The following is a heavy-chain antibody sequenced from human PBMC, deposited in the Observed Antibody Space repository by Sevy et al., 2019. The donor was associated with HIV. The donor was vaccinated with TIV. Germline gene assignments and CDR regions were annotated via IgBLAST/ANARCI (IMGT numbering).Heavy chain of an antibody. J-gene: IGHJ4*02. Sequence: GGSLRLSCAASGFTFSSYAMSWVRQAPGKGLEWVSAISGSGGSTYYTDSVKGRFTISRDNSKNTLYLQMNSLRAEDTAVYYCAKAESPVVVAATPGYWGQGTLVTVSS. CDR1: GFTFSSYA. V-gene: IGHV3-23*01. CDR2: ISGSGGST. D-gene: IGHD2-15*01. CDR3: AKAESPVVVAATPGY.